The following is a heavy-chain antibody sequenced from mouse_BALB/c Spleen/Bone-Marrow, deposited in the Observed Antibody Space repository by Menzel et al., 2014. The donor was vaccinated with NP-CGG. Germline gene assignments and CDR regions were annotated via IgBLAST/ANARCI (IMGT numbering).Heavy chain of an antibody. V-gene: IGHV5-6-4*01. J-gene: IGHJ4*01. CDR2: ISSGGSYT. CDR1: GFTFSSYT. D-gene: IGHD2-2*01. CDR3: TRDLDYGCSSYAMDY. Sequence: EVMLVESGGGLVKPGGSLKLSCAAPGFTFSSYTMSWVRQTPEKRLEWVATISSGGSYTYYPDNVKGRFTISRDNAKNTLDLQMSSMKSEDAAMVYCTRDLDYGCSSYAMDYWGQGTSVTVSS.